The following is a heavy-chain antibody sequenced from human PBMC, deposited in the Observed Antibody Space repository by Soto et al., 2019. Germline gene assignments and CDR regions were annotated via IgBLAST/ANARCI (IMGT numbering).Heavy chain of an antibody. CDR2: VYYRGRS. Sequence: PSETLSLTCTVSGCSVTNSSYYWGWIRQSPGKGLGWIGSVYYRGRSYSKSSVKSRVTISVDTSKNRFSLSLNSVTASDTAVYFCVSQRTSVPTQAYFDYWGPGALVTVSS. J-gene: IGHJ4*02. V-gene: IGHV4-39*01. CDR3: VSQRTSVPTQAYFDY. CDR1: GCSVTNSSYY.